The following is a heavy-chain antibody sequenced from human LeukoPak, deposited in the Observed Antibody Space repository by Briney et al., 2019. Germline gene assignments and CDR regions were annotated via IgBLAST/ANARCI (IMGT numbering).Heavy chain of an antibody. D-gene: IGHD1-1*01. J-gene: IGHJ4*02. CDR3: ARVNINNWHSCDY. CDR1: GFTFSSYW. Sequence: GGSLRLSCAASGFTFSSYWMSWVRQAPGKGLEWVANIKQDGSEKYYVDSVKGRFTISRDNAKNSLYLQMNSLRAEDTAVYYCARVNINNWHSCDYWGQGTLVTVSS. CDR2: IKQDGSEK. V-gene: IGHV3-7*03.